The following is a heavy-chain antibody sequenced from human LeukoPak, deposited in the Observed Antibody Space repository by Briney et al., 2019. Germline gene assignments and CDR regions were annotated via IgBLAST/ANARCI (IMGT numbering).Heavy chain of an antibody. CDR1: GFTFSNSA. Sequence: PGGSLSLSCAASGFTFSNSAMGWVRQAPGKGLEWVSTISGSGVSTYYVDSVKGRFTISRDNSKNTLYLQMNSLRAEDTALYYCAKEGVQTCGGDCYFDYWGQGTLVTVSS. CDR2: ISGSGVST. V-gene: IGHV3-23*01. D-gene: IGHD2-21*02. J-gene: IGHJ4*02. CDR3: AKEGVQTCGGDCYFDY.